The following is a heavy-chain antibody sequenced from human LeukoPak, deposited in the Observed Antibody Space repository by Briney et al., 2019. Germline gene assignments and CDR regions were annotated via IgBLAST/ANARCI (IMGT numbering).Heavy chain of an antibody. D-gene: IGHD1-1*01. CDR1: GGSISSSSYY. Sequence: PSETLSLTCTVSGGSISSSSYYWGWIRQPPGKGLEWIGNIFYSGTTYYNPSLMSRVTISVDTSKNQFSLKMRSVTAADTAVYYCAGDSGHWGQGTLVTVSS. J-gene: IGHJ4*02. CDR3: AGDSGH. V-gene: IGHV4-39*02. CDR2: IFYSGTT.